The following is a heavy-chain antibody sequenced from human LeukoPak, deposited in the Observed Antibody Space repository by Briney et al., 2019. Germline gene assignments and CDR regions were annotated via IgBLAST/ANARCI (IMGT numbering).Heavy chain of an antibody. CDR3: ARDPLTMVRGVIKYYFDY. V-gene: IGHV3-30*04. Sequence: GGSLRLSCAASGFTFSSYAMHWVRQAPGKGLEWVAVISYDGSNKYYADSVKGRFTISRDNSKNTLYLQMNSLRAEDTAVYYCARDPLTMVRGVIKYYFDYWGQGTLVTVSS. D-gene: IGHD3-10*01. CDR1: GFTFSSYA. CDR2: ISYDGSNK. J-gene: IGHJ4*02.